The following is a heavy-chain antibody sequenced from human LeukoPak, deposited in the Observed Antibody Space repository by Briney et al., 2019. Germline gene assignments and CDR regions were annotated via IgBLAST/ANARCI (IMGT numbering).Heavy chain of an antibody. CDR2: ISGSGSAR. J-gene: IGHJ4*02. Sequence: SGGSLRLSCAAPGSTFSSYEMNWVRQAPGKGRGWAPYISGSGSARSYADSGKGRFTISRDNAKNSLYLQMSSLSAEDTAVYYCASEAELRTGYLADYWGQGTLVTVSS. CDR3: ASEAELRTGYLADY. CDR1: GSTFSSYE. D-gene: IGHD3/OR15-3a*01. V-gene: IGHV3-48*03.